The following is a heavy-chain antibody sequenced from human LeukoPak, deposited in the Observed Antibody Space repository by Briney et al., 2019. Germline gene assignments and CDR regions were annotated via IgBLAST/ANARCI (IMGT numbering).Heavy chain of an antibody. Sequence: SVQVSCKASGGTFSSYAISWVRQAPGQGRGWMGGIIPIFGTANYAQKFQGRVTLTADKSTRTAYMELSSLRSEDTAVYYCARAQQLVRGWFDPWGQGTLVTVSS. CDR1: GGTFSSYA. V-gene: IGHV1-69*06. J-gene: IGHJ5*02. CDR3: ARAQQLVRGWFDP. D-gene: IGHD6-13*01. CDR2: IIPIFGTA.